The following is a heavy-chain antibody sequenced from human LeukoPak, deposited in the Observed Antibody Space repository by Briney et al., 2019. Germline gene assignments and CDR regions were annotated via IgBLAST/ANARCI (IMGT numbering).Heavy chain of an antibody. J-gene: IGHJ4*02. D-gene: IGHD3-16*01. Sequence: GGSLTLSCAASGFTFSSYAMSWVRQAPARGLEWVSSRRGDGETFYGDSVRGRFTLSRDESRNTVYLHLNNLRVEDTAIYYCAKASWVSTADAVLWGQGTVVTVS. CDR3: AKASWVSTADAVL. CDR2: SRRGDGET. CDR1: GFTFSSYA. V-gene: IGHV3-23*02.